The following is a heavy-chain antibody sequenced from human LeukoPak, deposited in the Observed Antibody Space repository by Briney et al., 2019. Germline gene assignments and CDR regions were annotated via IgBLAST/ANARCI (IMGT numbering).Heavy chain of an antibody. D-gene: IGHD3-10*02. Sequence: GGSLRLSCAASGFTFRTYWMSWVRQAPGKGLEWVANIKEDGSETDYVDSVKGRFTISRDNAKSSLFLQMNSLRAEDMAVYYCAELGITMIGGVWGKGTTVTISS. CDR3: AELGITMIGGV. V-gene: IGHV3-7*01. CDR2: IKEDGSET. J-gene: IGHJ6*04. CDR1: GFTFRTYW.